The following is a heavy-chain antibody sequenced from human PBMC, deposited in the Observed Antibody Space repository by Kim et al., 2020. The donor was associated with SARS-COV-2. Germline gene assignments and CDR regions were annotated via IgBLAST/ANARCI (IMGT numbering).Heavy chain of an antibody. D-gene: IGHD6-13*01. CDR3: ARGRGIQTCIDY. J-gene: IGHJ4*02. V-gene: IGHV4-34*01. Sequence: TAYNPPFKSRVIISVDTSEYQFSLRMCSVTVADTAVYYCARGRGIQTCIDYWVQGALVTVSS. CDR2: T.